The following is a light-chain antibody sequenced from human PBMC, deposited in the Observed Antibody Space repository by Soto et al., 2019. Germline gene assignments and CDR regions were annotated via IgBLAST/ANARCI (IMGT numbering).Light chain of an antibody. CDR2: EVS. J-gene: IGLJ3*02. CDR3: SSFTSSSTWV. Sequence: QSALTQPASVSGSPGQSITISCTGTSSDVGGLNYVSWYQHHPGNAPKLIIYEVSNRPSGVSDRFSASKSDNTASLTISGLQTEDEAHYYCSSFTSSSTWVFGGGTKVTVL. CDR1: SSDVGGLNY. V-gene: IGLV2-14*01.